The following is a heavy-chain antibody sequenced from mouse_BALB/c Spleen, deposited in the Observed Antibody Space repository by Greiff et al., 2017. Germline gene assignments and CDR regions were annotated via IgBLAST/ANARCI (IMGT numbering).Heavy chain of an antibody. CDR3: ATGVRYFDV. CDR1: GYTFTSYW. D-gene: IGHD5-1*01. Sequence: VQLQESGAELAKPGASVKMSCKASGYTFTSYWMHWVKQRPGQGLEWIGYINPSTGYTEYNQKFKDKATLTADKSSSTAYMQLSSLTSEDSAVYYCATGVRYFDVWGAGTTVTVSS. J-gene: IGHJ1*01. V-gene: IGHV1-7*01. CDR2: INPSTGYT.